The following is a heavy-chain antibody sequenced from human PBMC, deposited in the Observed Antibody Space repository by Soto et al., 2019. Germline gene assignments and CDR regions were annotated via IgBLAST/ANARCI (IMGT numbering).Heavy chain of an antibody. J-gene: IGHJ5*02. Sequence: GASVKVSCKASGYTFTSYGISWVRQAPGQGLEWMGWISAYNGNTNYAQKLQGRVTMTTDTSTSTAYMELRSLRSDDTAVYYCARVMVGYSSGWYVDPWGQGTLVTVSS. V-gene: IGHV1-18*01. D-gene: IGHD6-19*01. CDR2: ISAYNGNT. CDR1: GYTFTSYG. CDR3: ARVMVGYSSGWYVDP.